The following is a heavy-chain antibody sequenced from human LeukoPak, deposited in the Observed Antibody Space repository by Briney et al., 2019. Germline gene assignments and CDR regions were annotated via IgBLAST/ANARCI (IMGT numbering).Heavy chain of an antibody. CDR3: ARGRGGDYVPSRFDY. CDR1: GFAFSGFA. CDR2: ISGSGGNT. J-gene: IGHJ4*02. Sequence: GGSQRLSCSASGFAFSGFAMGWVRQAPGKGLEWVSSISGSGGNTYYADSVEGRFTVSRDNSKNTLYLQMNSLRAEDTALYYCARGRGGDYVPSRFDYWGQGTLVTVSS. V-gene: IGHV3-23*01. D-gene: IGHD4-17*01.